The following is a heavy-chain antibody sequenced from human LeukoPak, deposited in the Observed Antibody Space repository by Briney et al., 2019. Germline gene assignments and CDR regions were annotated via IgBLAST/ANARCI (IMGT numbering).Heavy chain of an antibody. CDR2: IGAGGTFT. CDR1: GFTFSSYA. CDR3: AKPDSSGNYVLDY. J-gene: IGHJ4*02. V-gene: IGHV3-23*01. D-gene: IGHD3-22*01. Sequence: GGSLRLSCTASGFTFSSYAMNWVRQAPGKGLEWVSGIGAGGTFTYYADSVKGRFTISRDNSKNMLYLQMNSLRAEDTAVYYCAKPDSSGNYVLDYWGQGTLVTVSS.